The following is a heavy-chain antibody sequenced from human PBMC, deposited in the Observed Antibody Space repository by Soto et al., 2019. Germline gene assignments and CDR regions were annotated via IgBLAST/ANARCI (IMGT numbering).Heavy chain of an antibody. CDR3: ARGSFRLAVAGNGGFLGY. CDR2: INPNSGGT. V-gene: IGHV1-2*02. J-gene: IGHJ4*02. CDR1: GYTFTGYY. D-gene: IGHD6-19*01. Sequence: ASVKVSCKASGYTFTGYYMHWVRQAPGQGLEGMGWINPNSGGTNYAQKFQGRVTMTRDTSISTAYMELSRLRSDDTAVYYCARGSFRLAVAGNGGFLGYWGQGTLVTVSS.